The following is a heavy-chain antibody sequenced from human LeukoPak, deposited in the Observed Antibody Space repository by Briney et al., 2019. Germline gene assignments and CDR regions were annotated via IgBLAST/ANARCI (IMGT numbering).Heavy chain of an antibody. CDR1: GFTFSSYG. D-gene: IGHD2-2*01. CDR2: IRYDGSNK. J-gene: IGHJ4*02. V-gene: IGHV3-30*02. Sequence: PGGSLRLSCAASGFTFSSYGMHWVRQAPGKGLEWVAFIRYDGSNKYYADSVKGRFTISRDNSKNTLYLQMNSLRAEDTAVYYCAKVGDKIVVVPAARHDYWGQGTLVTVSS. CDR3: AKVGDKIVVVPAARHDY.